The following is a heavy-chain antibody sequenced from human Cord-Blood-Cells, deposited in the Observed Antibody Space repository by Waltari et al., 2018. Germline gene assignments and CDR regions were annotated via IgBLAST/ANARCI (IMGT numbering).Heavy chain of an antibody. CDR3: ARVRCTNGVCYYMDV. D-gene: IGHD2-8*01. V-gene: IGHV5-51*01. CDR1: GYSFTSYW. Sequence: EVQLVQSGAEVKKPGESLKISCKGSGYSFTSYWIGWVRQMPGKGLEWMGIIYPGDSDTSYSPSFQGQVTISADKSISTAYLQWSSLKASDTAMYYCARVRCTNGVCYYMDVWGKGTTVTVSS. J-gene: IGHJ6*03. CDR2: IYPGDSDT.